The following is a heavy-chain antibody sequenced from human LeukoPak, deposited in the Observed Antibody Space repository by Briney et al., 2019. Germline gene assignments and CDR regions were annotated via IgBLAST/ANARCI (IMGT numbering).Heavy chain of an antibody. V-gene: IGHV3-7*01. CDR1: GFTFSSFW. CDR3: AKDRETTSSGTFDS. J-gene: IGHJ4*02. CDR2: INQDGSGK. D-gene: IGHD1-1*01. Sequence: RGGSLRLSCAVSGFTFSSFWLSWVRQAPGKGLEWVAIINQDGSGKHYADSVKGRFTISRDNSKNTLYLQMNSLRAEDTGVYYCAKDRETTSSGTFDSWGQGTLVTVSS.